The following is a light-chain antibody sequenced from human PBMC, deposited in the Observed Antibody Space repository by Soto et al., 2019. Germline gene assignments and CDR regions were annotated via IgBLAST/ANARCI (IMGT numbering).Light chain of an antibody. V-gene: IGLV1-44*01. CDR1: SSNIGSDA. Sequence: QLVLTQPPSASGTPGQRVTISCSGSSSNIGSDAVNWFQHLPGTTPKLLIYGNYQRPSGVPDRFSGSKSGTSASLAISGLQSEDEADYYCIAWDDSWKAYVFGTGTKVTVL. CDR2: GNY. CDR3: IAWDDSWKAYV. J-gene: IGLJ1*01.